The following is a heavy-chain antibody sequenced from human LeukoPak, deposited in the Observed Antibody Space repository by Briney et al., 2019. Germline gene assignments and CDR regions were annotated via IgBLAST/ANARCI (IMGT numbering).Heavy chain of an antibody. CDR2: INPNSGGT. Sequence: GASVKVSCKASGYTFTGYYMHWVRQAPGQGLEWMGGINPNSGGTNYAQKFQGRVTMTRDTSISTAYMELSRLRSDDTAVYYCARPNSGYSSSWSRDFDYWGQGTLVTVSS. CDR1: GYTFTGYY. J-gene: IGHJ4*02. CDR3: ARPNSGYSSSWSRDFDY. D-gene: IGHD6-13*01. V-gene: IGHV1-2*02.